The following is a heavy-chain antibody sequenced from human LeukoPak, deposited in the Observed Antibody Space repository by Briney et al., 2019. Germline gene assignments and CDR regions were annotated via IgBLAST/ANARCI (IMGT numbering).Heavy chain of an antibody. Sequence: GGSLRLSCAASGFTFDDYTMHWVRQAPGKGLEWVSGISWNSGSIGYADSVKGRFTISRDNAKNSLYLQMNSLRAEDTALYYCAKSMMYYYDSSGYYYGAFDIWGQGTMVTVSS. J-gene: IGHJ3*02. CDR1: GFTFDDYT. D-gene: IGHD3-22*01. V-gene: IGHV3-9*01. CDR2: ISWNSGSI. CDR3: AKSMMYYYDSSGYYYGAFDI.